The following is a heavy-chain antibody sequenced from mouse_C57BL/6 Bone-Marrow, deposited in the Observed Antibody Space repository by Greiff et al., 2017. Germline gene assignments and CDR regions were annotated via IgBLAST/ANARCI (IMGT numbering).Heavy chain of an antibody. Sequence: VQLQQPGAELVKPGASVKMSCKASGYTFTSYWITWVKQRPGQGLEWIGDIYPGSGSTNYNEKFKSKATLTVDTSSSTAYMQLSSLTSEDSAVYYCAPYYYGSSSFAYGGQGTLVTVSA. CDR1: GYTFTSYW. J-gene: IGHJ3*01. CDR2: IYPGSGST. D-gene: IGHD1-1*01. V-gene: IGHV1-55*01. CDR3: APYYYGSSSFAY.